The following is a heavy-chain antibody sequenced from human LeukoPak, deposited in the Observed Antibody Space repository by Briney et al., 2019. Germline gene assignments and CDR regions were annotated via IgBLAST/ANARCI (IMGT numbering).Heavy chain of an antibody. V-gene: IGHV3-21*01. CDR3: ARAWGGGGYYFDY. D-gene: IGHD3-16*01. J-gene: IGHJ4*02. Sequence: GGFLRLSCAASGFTLSSYTMNWVRQAPGKGLEWVSSISSSSSYIYYADSVKGRFTISRDNAKNSLYLQMNSLRAEDTAVYYCARAWGGGGYYFDYWGQGTLVTVSS. CDR1: GFTLSSYT. CDR2: ISSSSSYI.